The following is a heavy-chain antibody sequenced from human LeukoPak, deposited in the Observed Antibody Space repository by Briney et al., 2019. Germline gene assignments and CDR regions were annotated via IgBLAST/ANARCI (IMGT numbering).Heavy chain of an antibody. J-gene: IGHJ4*02. CDR1: GLTVTNAW. V-gene: IGHV3-15*07. CDR3: TTGIRGD. Sequence: SGGSLRLSCSASGLTVTNAWMNWVRQAPGEGLDWVGRIASKTDGGATDYAAPVKGRFTISRDDSKNTLNLQMNSLKTKDTAVYYCTTGIRGDWGQGILVTVSS. CDR2: IASKTDGGAT. D-gene: IGHD3-10*01.